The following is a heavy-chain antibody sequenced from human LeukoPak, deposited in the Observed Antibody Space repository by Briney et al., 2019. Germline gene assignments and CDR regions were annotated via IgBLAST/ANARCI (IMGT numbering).Heavy chain of an antibody. D-gene: IGHD6-13*01. CDR1: GFTFSSYS. J-gene: IGHJ4*02. CDR3: ARDRSSSRDLDY. CDR2: ISDSSSSYI. Sequence: PGGSLRLSCTASGFTFSSYSMSWVRQAPGKGLEWLSCISDSSSSYIYYADSVKGRFTISRDNAKNSLYLQMNSLRAEDTAVYFCARDRSSSRDLDYWGQGTLVTVSS. V-gene: IGHV3-21*01.